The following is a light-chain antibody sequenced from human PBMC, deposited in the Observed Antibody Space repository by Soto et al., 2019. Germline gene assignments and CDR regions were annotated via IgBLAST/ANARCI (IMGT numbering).Light chain of an antibody. J-gene: IGKJ1*01. Sequence: FVLSLSPASLSVSTSESATLSCRASQTVRNNLAWYQQRPGQAPRLLIYDASSRATGIPARFSGSGSGTDFTLTISSLEPEDFAVYYCQQRSNWPTWTFGQGSKVDNK. CDR1: QTVRNN. V-gene: IGKV3-11*01. CDR3: QQRSNWPTWT. CDR2: DAS.